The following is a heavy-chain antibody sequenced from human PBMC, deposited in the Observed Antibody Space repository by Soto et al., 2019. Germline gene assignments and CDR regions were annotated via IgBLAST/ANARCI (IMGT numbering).Heavy chain of an antibody. CDR2: ISGSGGST. V-gene: IGHV3-23*01. D-gene: IGHD6-13*01. CDR1: AFTFTNDA. CDR3: AKRGHSTSWYWFDP. J-gene: IGHJ5*02. Sequence: EVQLLESGGGLVQPGGSLRLSCAASAFTFTNDAMSWVRQAPGKGLEWVSSISGSGGSTYYADSVQGRFTISRDNSNNTLYLKMDSLRAEDTAVYFCAKRGHSTSWYWFDPWGQGTQVTVSS.